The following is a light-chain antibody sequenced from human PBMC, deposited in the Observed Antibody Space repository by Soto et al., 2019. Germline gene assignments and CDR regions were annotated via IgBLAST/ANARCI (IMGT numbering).Light chain of an antibody. Sequence: QSVLTQPASGSGSPGQSITISCTGTSSDVGRYNYVSWYQQYPGKAPKLMISDVSRRPSGVSSRFSGSKSDNTASLTISGLQSEDEADYYCSSYTTSNTVTFGGGTKLTVL. CDR3: SSYTTSNTVT. CDR1: SSDVGRYNY. V-gene: IGLV2-14*01. J-gene: IGLJ2*01. CDR2: DVS.